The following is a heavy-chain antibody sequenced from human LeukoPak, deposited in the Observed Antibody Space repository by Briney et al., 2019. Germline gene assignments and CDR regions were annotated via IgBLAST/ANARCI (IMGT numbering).Heavy chain of an antibody. D-gene: IGHD2-2*01. V-gene: IGHV1-69*05. Sequence: ASVEVSCKASGGTFSSYAISWVRQAPGQGLEWMGGIIPIFGTANYAQKFQGRVTITTDESTSTAYMELSSLRSEDTAVYYCARVGSSKSAGAFDIWGQGTMATVSS. CDR1: GGTFSSYA. J-gene: IGHJ3*02. CDR2: IIPIFGTA. CDR3: ARVGSSKSAGAFDI.